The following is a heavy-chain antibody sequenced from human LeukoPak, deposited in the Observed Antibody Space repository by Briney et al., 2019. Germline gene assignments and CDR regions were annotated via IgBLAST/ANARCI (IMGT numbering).Heavy chain of an antibody. J-gene: IGHJ3*02. CDR3: AKDLQYYEWGFTFDI. V-gene: IGHV3-9*01. CDR2: ISWNSGSI. Sequence: GGSLRLSCAASGFTFDDYAMHWVRQAPGKGLEWVSGISWNSGSIGYADSVKGRFTISRDNAKNSLYLQMNSLRAEDTALYYCAKDLQYYEWGFTFDIWGQGTMVTVSS. CDR1: GFTFDDYA. D-gene: IGHD3-22*01.